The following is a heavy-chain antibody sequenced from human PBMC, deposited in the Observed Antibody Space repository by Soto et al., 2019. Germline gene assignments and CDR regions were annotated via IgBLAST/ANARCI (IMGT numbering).Heavy chain of an antibody. J-gene: IGHJ4*02. V-gene: IGHV3-9*01. CDR2: ISWNGNFT. D-gene: IGHD2-15*01. Sequence: EVQLVESGGDMVQPGRSLKLSCVGSGYSFEDYSMHWVRQAPGKGLEWVSGISWNGNFTGYADSVKGRFTISRDNAKNSLFLQMRSRRLEDTALYYCVGGSWFDWGQGTLVTVSS. CDR1: GYSFEDYS. CDR3: VGGSWFD.